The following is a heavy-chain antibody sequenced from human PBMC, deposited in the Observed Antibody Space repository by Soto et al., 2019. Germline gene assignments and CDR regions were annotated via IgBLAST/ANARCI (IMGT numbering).Heavy chain of an antibody. J-gene: IGHJ3*02. CDR1: GGSISSSSYY. CDR3: ARPYGEGAFDI. Sequence: SETLSLTCTVTGGSISSSSYYWGWIRQPPGKGLEWIGSIYYSGSTYYNPSLKSRVTISVDTSKNQFSLKLSSVTAADTAVYYCARPYGEGAFDIWGQGTMVTVS. D-gene: IGHD4-17*01. CDR2: IYYSGST. V-gene: IGHV4-39*01.